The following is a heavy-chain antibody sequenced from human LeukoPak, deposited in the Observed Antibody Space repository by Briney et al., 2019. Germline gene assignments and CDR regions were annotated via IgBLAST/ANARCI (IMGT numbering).Heavy chain of an antibody. V-gene: IGHV3-48*01. J-gene: IGHJ3*02. CDR2: ISSSSRTI. CDR3: AREGVPGGFDI. Sequence: GGSLRLSCAVFGFTSGSYNMNCVRQAPGKGLEWVSHISSSSRTIYYADSVKGRFTISRDNAKNSLYLQMNNLRAEDTAVYYCAREGVPGGFDIWGRGTMVTVSS. D-gene: IGHD2-8*02. CDR1: GFTSGSYN.